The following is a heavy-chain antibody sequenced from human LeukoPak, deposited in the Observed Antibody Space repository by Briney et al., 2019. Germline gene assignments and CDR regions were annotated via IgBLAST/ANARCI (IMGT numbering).Heavy chain of an antibody. CDR3: ARVGGYVVQWLGRINDYYYMDV. CDR2: INPSRGST. J-gene: IGHJ6*03. Sequence: ASVKVSCKASGYTFTNYYMHWVRQAPGQGLEWMGIINPSRGSTSYAQKLQGRVTMTTDTSTSTAYMELRSLRSDDTAVYYCARVGGYVVQWLGRINDYYYMDVWGKGTTVTVSS. V-gene: IGHV1-46*01. CDR1: GYTFTNYY. D-gene: IGHD6-19*01.